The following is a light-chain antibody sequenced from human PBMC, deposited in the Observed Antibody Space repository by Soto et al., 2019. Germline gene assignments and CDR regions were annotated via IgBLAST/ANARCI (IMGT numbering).Light chain of an antibody. V-gene: IGKV3-11*01. CDR2: DAS. CDR3: QQRSNWPT. Sequence: IVLTQSPATLSLSPCERATLSCRASQSVSSYLAWYQQKPGQAPRLLIYDASNRATGIPARFSGSGSGTDFTLTISSLEPEDFAVYYCQQRSNWPTFGQGTRLEIK. J-gene: IGKJ5*01. CDR1: QSVSSY.